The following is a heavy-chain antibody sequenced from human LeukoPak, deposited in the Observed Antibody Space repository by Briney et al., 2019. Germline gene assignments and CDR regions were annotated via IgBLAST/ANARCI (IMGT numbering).Heavy chain of an antibody. CDR3: ARTPESSGYFPWYFDY. CDR1: GFTFSTYS. D-gene: IGHD3-22*01. Sequence: PGGSLRLSCAASGFTFSTYSMNWVRRAPGKVLEWVSSITSSSTYIYYADSVKGRFTISRDNAKNSLYMQMNSLRAEDTAVYYCARTPESSGYFPWYFDYWGQGTLVTVSS. V-gene: IGHV3-21*01. J-gene: IGHJ4*02. CDR2: ITSSSTYI.